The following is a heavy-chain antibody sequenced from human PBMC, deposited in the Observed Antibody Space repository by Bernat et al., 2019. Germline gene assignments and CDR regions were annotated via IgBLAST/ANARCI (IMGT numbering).Heavy chain of an antibody. J-gene: IGHJ6*03. Sequence: QVQLVQSGAEVKKPGASVKVSCKASGFTFTGYYIHWVRQAPGQVLEWMGRINPNSGATNSAQEFQGRVTMTRDTSISTAYMELSRLRSDDTAVYYCVRDQGGTHLYSSYYMDVWGKGTTVTVSS. CDR1: GFTFTGYY. D-gene: IGHD1-1*01. CDR2: INPNSGAT. V-gene: IGHV1-2*06. CDR3: VRDQGGTHLYSSYYMDV.